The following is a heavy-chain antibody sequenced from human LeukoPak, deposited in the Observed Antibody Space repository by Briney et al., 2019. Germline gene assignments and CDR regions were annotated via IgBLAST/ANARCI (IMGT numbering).Heavy chain of an antibody. J-gene: IGHJ5*02. CDR3: ARVNGVGATRFGWFDP. V-gene: IGHV1-46*01. CDR2: INPSGGST. Sequence: ASVKVSCKASGYTFTSYYMHWVRQAPGQGLEWMGIINPSGGSTSYAQKFQGRVTMTRDTSTSTVYMELSSLRSEDTAVFYCARVNGVGATRFGWFDPWGQGTLVTVSS. D-gene: IGHD1-26*01. CDR1: GYTFTSYY.